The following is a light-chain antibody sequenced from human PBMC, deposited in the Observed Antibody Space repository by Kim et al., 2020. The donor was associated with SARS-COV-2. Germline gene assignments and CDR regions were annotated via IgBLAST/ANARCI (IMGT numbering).Light chain of an antibody. CDR3: ASRDRTCHRYV. CDR2: GKD. J-gene: IGLJ1*01. CDR1: TLRSFY. Sequence: SSELTQDPVVSVALGQTVTITCQGDTLRSFYASWYRQKPGQAPELIVFGKDDRPSGVPDRFSGSSSGDTASLTISGTQAQDEGDFYCASRDRTCHRYVFG. V-gene: IGLV3-19*01.